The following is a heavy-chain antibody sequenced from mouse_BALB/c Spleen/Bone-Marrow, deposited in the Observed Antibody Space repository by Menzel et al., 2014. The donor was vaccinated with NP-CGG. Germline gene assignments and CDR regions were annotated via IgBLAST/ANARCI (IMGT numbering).Heavy chain of an antibody. CDR2: IWAGGST. CDR1: GFSLTSYG. J-gene: IGHJ3*01. Sequence: QVQLQPSGPGLVAPSQSLSITCTVSGFSLTSYGVHWVRQPPGKGLEWLGVIWAGGSTNYNSALMSRLSISKDNSKSQVFLKMNSLQTDDTAMYYCARDRGPPYWGRGTLVTASA. CDR3: ARDRGPPY. D-gene: IGHD3-1*01. V-gene: IGHV2-9*02.